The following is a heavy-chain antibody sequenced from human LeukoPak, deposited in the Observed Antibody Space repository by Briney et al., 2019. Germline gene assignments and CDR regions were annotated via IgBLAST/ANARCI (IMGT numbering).Heavy chain of an antibody. CDR3: ARRLVNSGASQVSDD. CDR1: SGSFSGYY. D-gene: IGHD2-15*01. CDR2: INDSGNA. J-gene: IGHJ4*02. V-gene: IGHV4-34*01. Sequence: SETLSLTCAVYSGSFSGYYWSWIRQFPGKGLEWIGEINDSGNANYHPSLKSRITLSVDTSKNQFSLRLRSVTAADTAVYYCARRLVNSGASQVSDDWGQGTLVTVSS.